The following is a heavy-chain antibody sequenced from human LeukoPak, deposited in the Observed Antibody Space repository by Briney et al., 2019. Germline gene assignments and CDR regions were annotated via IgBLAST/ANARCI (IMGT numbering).Heavy chain of an antibody. D-gene: IGHD4/OR15-4a*01. V-gene: IGHV3-53*01. Sequence: GGSLRLSCTVSGFTVSDNSMSWVRQAPGKGLEWVSFIYYDDRTHYSDSVKGRFTISRDNSKNTLYLQMNSLRAEDTAVYYCARRAGAYSHPYDYWGQGTLVTVSS. J-gene: IGHJ4*02. CDR2: IYYDDRT. CDR1: GFTVSDNS. CDR3: ARRAGAYSHPYDY.